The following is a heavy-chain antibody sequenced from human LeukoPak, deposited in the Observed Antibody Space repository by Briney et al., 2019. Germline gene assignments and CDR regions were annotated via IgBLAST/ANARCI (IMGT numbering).Heavy chain of an antibody. J-gene: IGHJ4*02. CDR1: GYTFTSYG. Sequence: ASVKVSCKASGYTFTSYGISWVRQAPGQGLEWMGWISAYNGNTNYAQKLQGRVTMTTDTSTSTAYMELRSLRSDDTAVYYCARSPIFYCSSTSCYYFDYWGQGTLVTVSS. V-gene: IGHV1-18*01. D-gene: IGHD2-2*01. CDR3: ARSPIFYCSSTSCYYFDY. CDR2: ISAYNGNT.